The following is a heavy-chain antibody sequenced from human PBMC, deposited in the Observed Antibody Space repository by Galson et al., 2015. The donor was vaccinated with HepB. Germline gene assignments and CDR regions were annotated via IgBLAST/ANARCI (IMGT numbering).Heavy chain of an antibody. Sequence: SLRLSCAASGFTSRTYAMHWVRQAPGKGLVWVAIISYDGKNKYYADSVKGRFTISRDNAKNSLYLEMNSLRAEDTAVYYCARDSFGEGPEFDYWGQGTLVTVSS. CDR3: ARDSFGEGPEFDY. CDR2: ISYDGKNK. V-gene: IGHV3-30*04. CDR1: GFTSRTYA. D-gene: IGHD3-10*01. J-gene: IGHJ4*02.